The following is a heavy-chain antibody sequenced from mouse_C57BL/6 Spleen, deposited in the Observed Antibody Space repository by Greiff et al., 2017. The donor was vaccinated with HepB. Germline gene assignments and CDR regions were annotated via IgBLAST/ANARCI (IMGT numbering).Heavy chain of an antibody. D-gene: IGHD3-2*02. CDR2: IYPGSGNT. J-gene: IGHJ2*01. V-gene: IGHV1-66*01. Sequence: VKLLESGPELVKPGASVKISCKASGYSFTSYYIHWVKQRPGQGLEWIGWIYPGSGNTKYNEKFKGKATLTADTSSSTAYMQLSSLTSEDSAVYYCARKAQALYYFDYWGQGTTLTVSS. CDR1: GYSFTSYY. CDR3: ARKAQALYYFDY.